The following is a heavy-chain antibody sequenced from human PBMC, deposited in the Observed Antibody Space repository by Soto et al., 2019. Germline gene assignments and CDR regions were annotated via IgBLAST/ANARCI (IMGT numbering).Heavy chain of an antibody. V-gene: IGHV4-30-4*01. CDR3: AREGGESSDGLYYFDS. Sequence: TLSLTCTVSGGSTSSDNYWSWIRQPPGKGLEWIGHIYYSGNTDYNPSLKSRLAISIDTSKNQFSLKLSSVTAADTAVYFCAREGGESSDGLYYFDSWGQGSLVTVSS. D-gene: IGHD3-16*01. CDR1: GGSTSSDNY. CDR2: IYYSGNT. J-gene: IGHJ4*02.